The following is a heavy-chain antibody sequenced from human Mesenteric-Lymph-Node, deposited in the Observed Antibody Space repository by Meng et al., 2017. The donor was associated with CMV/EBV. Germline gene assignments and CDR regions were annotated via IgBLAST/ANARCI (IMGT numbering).Heavy chain of an antibody. D-gene: IGHD3-10*01. CDR1: GYTFTSYG. J-gene: IGHJ4*02. Sequence: KASGYTFTSYGVSWVGQAPGQGLEWMGGISAIFGTANYAQKLQGRVTITADKSTSTAYMELSSLRSEDTAVYYCARGVGGFGEVNFDYWGQGTLVTVSS. CDR3: ARGVGGFGEVNFDY. V-gene: IGHV1-69*06. CDR2: ISAIFGTA.